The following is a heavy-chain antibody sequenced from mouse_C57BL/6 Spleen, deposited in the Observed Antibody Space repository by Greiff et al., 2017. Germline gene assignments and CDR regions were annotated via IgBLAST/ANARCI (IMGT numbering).Heavy chain of an antibody. V-gene: IGHV1-69*01. J-gene: IGHJ1*03. Sequence: QVQLQQSGAELVMPGASVKLSCKASGYTFTSYWMHWVKQRPGQGLEWIGELDPSDSYTNYNQKFTGKSTLTVDTYSSTAYMQLSSLTYEDSAVYYCARSGITSVVAPYFDVWGTGTTVTVSS. CDR3: ARSGITSVVAPYFDV. D-gene: IGHD1-1*01. CDR2: LDPSDSYT. CDR1: GYTFTSYW.